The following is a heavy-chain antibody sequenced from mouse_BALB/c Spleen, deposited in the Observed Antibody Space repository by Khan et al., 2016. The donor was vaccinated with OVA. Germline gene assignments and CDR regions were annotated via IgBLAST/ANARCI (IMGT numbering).Heavy chain of an antibody. D-gene: IGHD1-3*01. CDR2: ISSCGYYT. J-gene: IGHJ3*01. Sequence: EVQLVESGGDLVKPGGSLKLSCAASGFIFSSYSMSWVRQTPDNRLEWVATISSCGYYTYYPDSVKGRFTISIDDATNTLYLQMRSLKSEDTAMYYCASNLTGLFDDWGEGTTVTVSA. CDR3: ASNLTGLFDD. CDR1: GFIFSSYS. V-gene: IGHV5-6*01.